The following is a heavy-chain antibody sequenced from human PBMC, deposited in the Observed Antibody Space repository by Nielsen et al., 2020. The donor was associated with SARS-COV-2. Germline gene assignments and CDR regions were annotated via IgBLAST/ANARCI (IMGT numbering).Heavy chain of an antibody. J-gene: IGHJ3*02. D-gene: IGHD2-2*01. Sequence: ASVKVSCKASGYTFTGYYMHWVRQAPGQGLEWMGRINPNSGGTNYAQKFQGRVTMTRDTSISTAYMELSRLRSDDTAVYYCAREIKGYCSSTSCYSGAFDIWGQGTMVTVSS. CDR1: GYTFTGYY. V-gene: IGHV1-2*06. CDR3: AREIKGYCSSTSCYSGAFDI. CDR2: INPNSGGT.